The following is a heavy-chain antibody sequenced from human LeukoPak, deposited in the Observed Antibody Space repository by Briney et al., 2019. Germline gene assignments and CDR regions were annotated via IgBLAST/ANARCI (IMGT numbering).Heavy chain of an antibody. V-gene: IGHV4-59*02. D-gene: IGHD2-15*01. CDR1: GFTVSSNY. CDR3: ASDPPKYCSGGSCYDY. Sequence: GSLRLSCAASGFTVSSNYMSWVRQPPGKGLEWIGYIYYSGSTNYNPSLKSRVTISVDTSKNQFSLKLSSVTAADTAVYYCASDPPKYCSGGSCYDYWGQGTLVAVSS. CDR2: IYYSGST. J-gene: IGHJ4*02.